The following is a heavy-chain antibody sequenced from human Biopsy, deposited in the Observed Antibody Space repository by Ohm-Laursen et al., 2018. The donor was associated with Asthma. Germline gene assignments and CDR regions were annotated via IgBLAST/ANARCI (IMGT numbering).Heavy chain of an antibody. CDR1: GFTFMTYG. D-gene: IGHD3-16*01. Sequence: SLRLSCSASGFTFMTYGMHWVRQVPGKGLEWVATVGSDESYTDHADSVKGRFTISRDNSKNTLHLQMNSLSPEDTAVYYCARDFSRAIMIGGGREHYFDFWGQGSLVTVSS. CDR3: ARDFSRAIMIGGGREHYFDF. V-gene: IGHV3-33*01. J-gene: IGHJ4*02. CDR2: VGSDESYT.